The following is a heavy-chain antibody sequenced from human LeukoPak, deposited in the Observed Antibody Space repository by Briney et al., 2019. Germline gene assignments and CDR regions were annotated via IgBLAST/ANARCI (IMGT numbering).Heavy chain of an antibody. V-gene: IGHV1-69*13. J-gene: IGHJ3*02. CDR1: GGTFSSYA. CDR2: IIPIFGTA. CDR3: ARDDGDAFDI. Sequence: GASVKVSCKASGGTFSSYAISWVRQAPGQGLEWMGGIIPIFGTANYAQKFQGRVTITADESTSTAYMELSSLRSDDTAVYYCARDDGDAFDIWGQGTMVTVSS.